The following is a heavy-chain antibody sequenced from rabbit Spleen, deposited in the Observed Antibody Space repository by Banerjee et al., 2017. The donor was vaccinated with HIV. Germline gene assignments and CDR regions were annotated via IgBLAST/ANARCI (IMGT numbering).Heavy chain of an antibody. CDR1: GMDFSSYYY. CDR2: IYNGDDST. J-gene: IGHJ4*01. V-gene: IGHV1S45*01. D-gene: IGHD1-1*01. Sequence: QEQLVESGGGLVQPGGSLTLTCKASGMDFSSYYYMCWVRQAPGKGLEWIGCIYNGDDSTYYASWAEGRFTISKTSSTTVTLQMTSLTAADTGTYFCARWGSGSYYITYILWGPGTLVTVS. CDR3: ARWGSGSYYITYIL.